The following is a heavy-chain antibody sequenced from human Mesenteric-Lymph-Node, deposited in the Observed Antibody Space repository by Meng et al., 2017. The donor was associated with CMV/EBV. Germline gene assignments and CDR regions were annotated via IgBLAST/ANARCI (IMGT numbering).Heavy chain of an antibody. CDR3: ARQRAGGLDY. D-gene: IGHD3-16*01. CDR2: IFNSGST. Sequence: LYCAASGFHVSSNHMHWVRQAPGKGLEWVSVIFNSGSTYYTDSVKGRFTTSRDNSKNTLYLQMNSLRAEDTAVYYCARQRAGGLDYWGHGTLVTVSS. J-gene: IGHJ4*01. CDR1: GFHVSSNH. V-gene: IGHV3-66*04.